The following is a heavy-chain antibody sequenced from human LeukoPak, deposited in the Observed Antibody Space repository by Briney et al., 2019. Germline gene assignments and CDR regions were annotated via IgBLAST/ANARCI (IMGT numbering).Heavy chain of an antibody. CDR1: GGSISSYY. D-gene: IGHD1-26*01. CDR2: IYYSGST. V-gene: IGHV4-59*01. J-gene: IGHJ5*02. CDR3: ARGVGATTCDWFDP. Sequence: PSETLSLTCTVSGGSISSYYWSWIRQPPGKGLEWSGYIYYSGSTNYNPSLKSRVTISLDTSKNQFSLKLSSVTAAGTAVYYCARGVGATTCDWFDPWGQGTLVTVSS.